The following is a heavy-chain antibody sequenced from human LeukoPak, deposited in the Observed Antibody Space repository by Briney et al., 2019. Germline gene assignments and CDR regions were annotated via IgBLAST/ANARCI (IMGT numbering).Heavy chain of an antibody. CDR3: AKTTVGYSSGWFAGWPADY. CDR2: IFGSGGSA. V-gene: IGHV3-23*01. J-gene: IGHJ4*02. CDR1: GFAFGRYA. Sequence: SGGSLRLSCTASGFAFGRYAMYWVRQAPGKGLEWVSGIFGSGGSAHYADSVKGRFTISRDNSKNTVYLEMNSLGVEDTAVYFCAKTTVGYSSGWFAGWPADYWGQGTLATVSS. D-gene: IGHD6-19*01.